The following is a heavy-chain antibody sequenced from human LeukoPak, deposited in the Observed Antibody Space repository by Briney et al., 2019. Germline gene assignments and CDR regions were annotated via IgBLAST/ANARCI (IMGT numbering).Heavy chain of an antibody. Sequence: PGGSLRLSCAASGFTFSSYAMSWVRQAPGKGLEWVSAISGSGGSTYYADSVKGRFTISRDNSKNTLYLQMNSLRAEDTAVYYCAKASSMYYYYYYMDVWGKGTTVTVSS. CDR2: ISGSGGST. V-gene: IGHV3-23*01. CDR1: GFTFSSYA. CDR3: AKASSMYYYYYYMDV. D-gene: IGHD6-13*01. J-gene: IGHJ6*03.